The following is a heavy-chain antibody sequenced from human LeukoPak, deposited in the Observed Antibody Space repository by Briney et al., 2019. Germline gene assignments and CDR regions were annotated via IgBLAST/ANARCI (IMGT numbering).Heavy chain of an antibody. CDR1: GDSISSYY. CDR2: IYTSGST. CDR3: ARDLIEYSSSWYLHVFDY. Sequence: PSETLSLTCTVSGDSISSYYWSWIRQPAGKGLEWIGRIYTSGSTNYNPSLKSRVTMSVDTSKNQFSLKLSSVTAADTAVYYCARDLIEYSSSWYLHVFDYWGQGTLVTVSS. V-gene: IGHV4-4*07. J-gene: IGHJ4*02. D-gene: IGHD6-13*01.